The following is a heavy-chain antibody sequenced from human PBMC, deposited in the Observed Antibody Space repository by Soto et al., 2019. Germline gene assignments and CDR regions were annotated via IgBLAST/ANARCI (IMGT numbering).Heavy chain of an antibody. CDR2: INHTGRT. D-gene: IGHD4-17*01. CDR3: ARGLRDYGDANRGRVIDYYYGRDV. J-gene: IGHJ6*02. Sequence: QVQLQPWGAGLLKPSETLYLTCAVYGGSLRGYYWSWIRQPPGKGLDGTGEINHTGRTNYTPSLKRRVTISVDTSKNQVSLKLSSVTAADTAGYYCARGLRDYGDANRGRVIDYYYGRDVWGRGTTVIVSS. V-gene: IGHV4-34*01. CDR1: GGSLRGYY.